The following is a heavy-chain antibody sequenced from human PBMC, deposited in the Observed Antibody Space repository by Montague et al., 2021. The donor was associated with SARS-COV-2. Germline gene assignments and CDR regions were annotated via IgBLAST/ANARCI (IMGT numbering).Heavy chain of an antibody. J-gene: IGHJ5*02. Sequence: SETLSLTCAVSGRSLSGYYCAWIRQTPGKGLEWNGEINHSGNTNYNPNLTSRITISVDTSKTQFSLKLSSVTTADTAVYYCASGADYDFWSGYLRYKWFDPWGLGTPVTVAS. CDR1: GRSLSGYY. V-gene: IGHV4-34*01. CDR2: INHSGNT. D-gene: IGHD3-3*01. CDR3: ASGADYDFWSGYLRYKWFDP.